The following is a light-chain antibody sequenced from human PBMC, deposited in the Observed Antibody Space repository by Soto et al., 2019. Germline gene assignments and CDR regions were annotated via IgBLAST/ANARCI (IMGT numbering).Light chain of an antibody. Sequence: DIVLTQSPATLSLSPGERAALSCRASQSVGSSLAWYQQKPGQAPRLLIYDASNRATGIPARFSGSGSGTDFTLTISSLEPEDFAVYYCQQRSNWPPRATFGQGTRLDIK. CDR2: DAS. CDR1: QSVGSS. J-gene: IGKJ5*01. CDR3: QQRSNWPPRAT. V-gene: IGKV3-11*01.